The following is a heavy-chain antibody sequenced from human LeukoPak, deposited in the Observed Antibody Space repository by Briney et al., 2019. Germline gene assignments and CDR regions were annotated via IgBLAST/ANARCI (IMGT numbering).Heavy chain of an antibody. CDR3: ARAQRWGYSYGFSFGY. CDR1: GYTFTSYD. Sequence: ASVKVSCKASGYTFTSYDINWVRQATGQGLEWMGWMNPNSGNTGYAQKFQGRVTMTRNTSISTAYMELSSLRSEDTAVYYCARAQRWGYSYGFSFGYWGQGTLVTVSS. D-gene: IGHD5-18*01. J-gene: IGHJ4*02. CDR2: MNPNSGNT. V-gene: IGHV1-8*01.